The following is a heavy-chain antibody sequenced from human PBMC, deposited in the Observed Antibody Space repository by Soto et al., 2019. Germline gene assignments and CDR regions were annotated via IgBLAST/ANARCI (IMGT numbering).Heavy chain of an antibody. D-gene: IGHD2-2*01. CDR1: GLPFSTYA. V-gene: IGHV3-33*01. CDR2: VRYDGTDK. Sequence: GGSLRLSCAASGLPFSTYAMHWVRQAPGKWLEWVAVVRYDGTDKNYADSVKGRFTISRDNSKSTLYLQMDHLRVEDTGVYHRARTDCSSSDCPRDLVGAVTMDYWGQGXPVTVYS. CDR3: ARTDCSSSDCPRDLVGAVTMDY. J-gene: IGHJ4*02.